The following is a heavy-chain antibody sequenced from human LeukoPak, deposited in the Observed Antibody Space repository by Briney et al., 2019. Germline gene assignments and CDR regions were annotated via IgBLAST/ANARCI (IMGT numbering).Heavy chain of an antibody. CDR3: AREDQPDYYDSSGYYFDY. CDR1: GFTFSSYW. J-gene: IGHJ4*02. D-gene: IGHD3-22*01. V-gene: IGHV3-7*01. Sequence: PGGSLRLSCAASGFTFSSYWMSWVRQAPGKGLEWVANIKQDGSEKYYVDSVKGRFTISRDNAKNSLYLQKNSLRAEDTAVYYCAREDQPDYYDSSGYYFDYWGQGTLVTVSS. CDR2: IKQDGSEK.